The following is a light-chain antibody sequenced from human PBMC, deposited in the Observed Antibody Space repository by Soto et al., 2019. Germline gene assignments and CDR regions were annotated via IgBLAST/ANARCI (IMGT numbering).Light chain of an antibody. V-gene: IGKV3-11*01. CDR3: QQRSNWPPIT. J-gene: IGKJ5*01. CDR1: QSVSSY. Sequence: EIVLTQSPATLSLSPGERATLSCSASQSVSSYLAWYQQKPGQAPRLLIYDASNRATGIPARFSGSGSATDFTLTISSLEPEDFAVYYCQQRSNWPPITFGQGTRLEIK. CDR2: DAS.